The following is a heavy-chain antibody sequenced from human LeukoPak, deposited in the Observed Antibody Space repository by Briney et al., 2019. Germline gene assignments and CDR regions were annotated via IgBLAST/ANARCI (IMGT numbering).Heavy chain of an antibody. V-gene: IGHV1-69*13. CDR2: IIPIFGTA. CDR3: ASSLRRVVVPAAILTGTASVAFDI. D-gene: IGHD2-2*01. Sequence: SVKVSCKASGGTFSSYAISWVRQAPGQGLEWMGGIIPIFGTANYAQKFQGRVTITADESTSTAYMELSSLRSEDTAVYYCASSLRRVVVPAAILTGTASVAFDIWGQGTMVTVSS. J-gene: IGHJ3*02. CDR1: GGTFSSYA.